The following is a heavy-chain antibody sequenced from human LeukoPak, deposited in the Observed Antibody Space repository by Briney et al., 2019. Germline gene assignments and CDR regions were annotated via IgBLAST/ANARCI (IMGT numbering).Heavy chain of an antibody. J-gene: IGHJ6*02. Sequence: SQTLSLTCTVSGDSISSGSFHWSWIRQFPGQGLEWIGYIYYSGRTDYNPSLKSRVTIAVDTSKNQFSLKLSSVTAADTAVYYCAKDPLGYCGRDCYSNYYNMDVWGQGTTVTVSS. V-gene: IGHV4-31*03. D-gene: IGHD2-21*02. CDR2: IYYSGRT. CDR1: GDSISSGSFH. CDR3: AKDPLGYCGRDCYSNYYNMDV.